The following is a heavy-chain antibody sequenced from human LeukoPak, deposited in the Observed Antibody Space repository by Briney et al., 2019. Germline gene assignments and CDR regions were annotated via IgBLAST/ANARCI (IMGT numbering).Heavy chain of an antibody. V-gene: IGHV3-23*01. J-gene: IGHJ4*02. Sequence: PGGSLRLSCSASGFTFRNFAISWVRQAPGKGLEWVSSIGGGDTHYADSVKGRFTIFRDDSRSTVDLQMSSLRAEDTAVYYCAKDGQSFNSMYDYFDSWGQGTLVTVSS. D-gene: IGHD2-8*01. CDR3: AKDGQSFNSMYDYFDS. CDR1: GFTFRNFA. CDR2: IGGGDT.